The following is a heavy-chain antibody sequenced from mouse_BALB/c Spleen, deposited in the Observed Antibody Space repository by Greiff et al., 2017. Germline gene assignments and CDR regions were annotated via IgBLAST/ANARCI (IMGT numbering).Heavy chain of an antibody. CDR1: GFTFSSFG. CDR3: ARGTTATFAY. CDR2: ISSGSSTI. V-gene: IGHV5-17*02. J-gene: IGHJ3*01. Sequence: DVKLVESGGGLVQPGGSRKLSCAASGFTFSSFGMHWVRQAPEKGLEWVAYISSGSSTIYYADTVKGRFTISRDNPKNTLFLQMTSLRSEDTAMYYCARGTTATFAYWGQGTLVTVSA. D-gene: IGHD1-2*01.